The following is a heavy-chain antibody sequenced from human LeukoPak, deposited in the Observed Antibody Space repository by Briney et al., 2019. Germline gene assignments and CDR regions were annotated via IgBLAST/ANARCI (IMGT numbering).Heavy chain of an antibody. CDR1: GGSFSGYY. J-gene: IGHJ3*02. V-gene: IGHV4-34*01. CDR2: INHSGST. Sequence: SETLSLTCAVYGGSFSGYYWSWIRQPPGKGLKWIGEINHSGSTNYNPSLKSRVTISVDTSKNQFSLKLSSVTAADTAVYYCAREGNSTGLNAFDIWGQGTMVTVSS. CDR3: AREGNSTGLNAFDI. D-gene: IGHD4-11*01.